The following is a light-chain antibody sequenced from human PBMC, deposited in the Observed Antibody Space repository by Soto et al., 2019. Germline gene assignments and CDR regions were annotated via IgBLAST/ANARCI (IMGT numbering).Light chain of an antibody. V-gene: IGLV1-51*01. CDR3: GTWDGSLSGVV. CDR2: DTS. J-gene: IGLJ2*01. CDR1: SSNIANND. Sequence: QSALTQPPSVSAAPGQKVTISCSGGSSNIANNDVSWYQQLPGAAPKLLIYDTSRRPSGISDRFSGSKSGPSATLGITGLQTGDEADYYCGTWDGSLSGVVFGGGTKVTVL.